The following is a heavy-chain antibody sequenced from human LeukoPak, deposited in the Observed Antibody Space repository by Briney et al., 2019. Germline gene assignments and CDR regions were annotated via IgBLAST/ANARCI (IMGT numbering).Heavy chain of an antibody. V-gene: IGHV1-58*02. CDR1: GFTFTSSA. Sequence: SVKVSCKASGFTFTSSAMQWLRQARGQRLEWLGWIVVGSGKTNYAQKIQERVTITRDMSTNTAYMELSSLSSEDTAVYYCAASPYCTSNSCYRSLDYWGQGTLVTVSS. D-gene: IGHD2-2*01. J-gene: IGHJ4*02. CDR3: AASPYCTSNSCYRSLDY. CDR2: IVVGSGKT.